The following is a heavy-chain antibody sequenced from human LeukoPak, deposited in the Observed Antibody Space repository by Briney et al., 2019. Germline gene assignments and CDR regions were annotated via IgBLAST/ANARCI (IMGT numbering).Heavy chain of an antibody. CDR1: GGSISSGSYY. CDR3: ASIGLYGSGTEDV. D-gene: IGHD3-10*01. J-gene: IGHJ6*02. Sequence: KPSETLSLTCTVSGGSISSGSYYWSWIRQPAGKGLEWIGRIYTSGSTNYNPSFKSRVTISVDTSKNQFSLKLSSVTAADTAVYYCASIGLYGSGTEDVWGQGTTVTVSS. CDR2: IYTSGST. V-gene: IGHV4-61*02.